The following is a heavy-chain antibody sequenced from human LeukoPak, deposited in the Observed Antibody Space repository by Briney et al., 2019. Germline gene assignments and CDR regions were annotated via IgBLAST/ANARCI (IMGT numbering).Heavy chain of an antibody. CDR1: GFTFTSYG. D-gene: IGHD2-8*01. J-gene: IGHJ5*02. V-gene: IGHV3-33*01. CDR3: ARDNGEWRLNWFDH. CDR2: IWDDGNNK. Sequence: GGSLRLSCAASGFTFTSYGMHWVRQAPGNGLEWVALIWDDGNNKYYADSVKGRFTISRDNSKNTLYLQMNSLRAEDTAVYYCARDNGEWRLNWFDHWGQGTLVTVSS.